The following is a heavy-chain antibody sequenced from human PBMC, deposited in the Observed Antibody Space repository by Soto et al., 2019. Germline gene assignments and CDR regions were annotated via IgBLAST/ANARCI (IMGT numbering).Heavy chain of an antibody. D-gene: IGHD2-15*01. CDR3: AKAEGYCSGGSCYSTFVY. V-gene: IGHV3-23*01. Sequence: GGSLRLSCAASGFTFSSYAMSWVRQAPGKGLEWVSAISGSGGSTYYADSVKGRFTISRDNSKNTLYLQMNSLRAEETAVYYCAKAEGYCSGGSCYSTFVYWGQGTLVTVSS. CDR2: ISGSGGST. J-gene: IGHJ4*02. CDR1: GFTFSSYA.